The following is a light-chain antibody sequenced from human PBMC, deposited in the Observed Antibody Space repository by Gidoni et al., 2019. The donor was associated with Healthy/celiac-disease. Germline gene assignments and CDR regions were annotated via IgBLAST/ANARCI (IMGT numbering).Light chain of an antibody. V-gene: IGKV3-20*01. Sequence: EIVLTQSPATLSLSPGERATLSCRASQSVSSSYVAWYQQQPGQAPRLLIYGASSRATGIPARCSGSGSGTDFTLTISRLEPEDVAVYCCQQYGSSPPYSFGQGTKLEIK. CDR3: QQYGSSPPYS. CDR2: GAS. J-gene: IGKJ2*03. CDR1: QSVSSSY.